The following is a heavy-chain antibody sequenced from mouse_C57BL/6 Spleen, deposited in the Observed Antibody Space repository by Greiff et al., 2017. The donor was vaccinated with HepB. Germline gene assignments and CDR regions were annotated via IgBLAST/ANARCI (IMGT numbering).Heavy chain of an antibody. J-gene: IGHJ2*01. CDR1: GYTFTDYE. Sequence: VQLQQSGAELVRPGASVTLSCKASGYTFTDYEMHWVKQTPVHGLEWIGAIDPETGGTAYNQKFKGKAILTADKSSSTASMELRSLTSDDSAVYDCTRRDYFDYWGQGTTLTVSS. V-gene: IGHV1-15*01. CDR3: TRRDYFDY. CDR2: IDPETGGT.